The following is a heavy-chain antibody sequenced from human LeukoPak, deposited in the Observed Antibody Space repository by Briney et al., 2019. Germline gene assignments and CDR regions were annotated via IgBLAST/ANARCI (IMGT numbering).Heavy chain of an antibody. CDR3: ARTLPGFWSGYYTFDY. J-gene: IGHJ4*02. CDR2: IYYSGST. CDR1: GGSISSHY. D-gene: IGHD3-3*01. Sequence: SETLSLTCTVSGGSISSHYWSWTRQPPGKGLEWIGYIYYSGSTNYNPSLKSRVTISVDTSKNQFSLKLSSVTAADTAVYYCARTLPGFWSGYYTFDYWGQGTLATVSS. V-gene: IGHV4-59*11.